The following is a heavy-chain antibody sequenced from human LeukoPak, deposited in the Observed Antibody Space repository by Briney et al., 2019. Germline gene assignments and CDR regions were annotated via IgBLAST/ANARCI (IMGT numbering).Heavy chain of an antibody. J-gene: IGHJ4*02. CDR3: AGVVSAPKFIDS. D-gene: IGHD4-23*01. V-gene: IGHV4-38-2*02. Sequence: WETLTLTCTVSGSSLTTTYYWAWFRQAPGNGLEGIATDFGLQTVRTFYTPSLESRVTMSLDTSQNQFSLNLTSVTAADTALYFCAGVVSAPKFIDSWGLGTLVTVSS. CDR1: GSSLTTTYY. CDR2: DFGLQTVRT.